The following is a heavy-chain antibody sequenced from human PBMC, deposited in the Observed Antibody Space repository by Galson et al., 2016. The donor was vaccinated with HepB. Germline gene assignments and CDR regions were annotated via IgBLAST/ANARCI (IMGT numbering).Heavy chain of an antibody. Sequence: SLRLSCAASGFTFSTYWMHWVRQAPGEGLVWLSRVNTDGSGADYADSVKGRFTISRDNSKNTLYLEMNSLRAEDTAVYYCARDNWDDARCSVDHWGQGTLVTVAS. CDR1: GFTFSTYW. J-gene: IGHJ4*02. V-gene: IGHV3-74*01. CDR2: VNTDGSGA. CDR3: ARDNWDDARCSVDH. D-gene: IGHD1-20*01.